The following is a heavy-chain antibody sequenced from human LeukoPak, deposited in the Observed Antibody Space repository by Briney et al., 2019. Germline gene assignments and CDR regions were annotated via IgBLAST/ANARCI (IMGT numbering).Heavy chain of an antibody. CDR1: GFTVSSNY. J-gene: IGHJ3*02. CDR2: IYSGDST. CDR3: ARGYSSGKGNAFDI. Sequence: GGSLRLSCAASGFTVSSNYMSWVRQAPGKGLEWVSVIYSGDSTYYADSVKGRFTISRDNSKDTLYLQMNSLRAEDTAVYYCARGYSSGKGNAFDIWGQGTMVTVSS. V-gene: IGHV3-53*01. D-gene: IGHD6-19*01.